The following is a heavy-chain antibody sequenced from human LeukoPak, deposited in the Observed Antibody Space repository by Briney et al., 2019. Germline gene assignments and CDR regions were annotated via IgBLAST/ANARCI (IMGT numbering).Heavy chain of an antibody. V-gene: IGHV4-59*08. CDR3: ARVNRFLEWSNDY. J-gene: IGHJ4*02. CDR1: GGSISSYY. D-gene: IGHD3-3*01. CDR2: IYYSGST. Sequence: PSETLSLTCTVSGGSISSYYWSWIRQPPGKGLEWIGYIYYSGSTNYNPSLKSRVTISVDTSKNQFSLKLSSVTAADTAVYYCARVNRFLEWSNDYWGQGTLVTVSS.